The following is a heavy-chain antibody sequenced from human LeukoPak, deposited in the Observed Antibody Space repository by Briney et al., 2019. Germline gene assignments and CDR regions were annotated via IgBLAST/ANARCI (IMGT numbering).Heavy chain of an antibody. J-gene: IGHJ4*02. Sequence: GASVKVSCKASGGTFSSYAISWVRQAPGQGLEWMGRIIPILGIANYAQKFQGRVTITADKSTSTAYMELSSLRSEDTAVYYCARVSLVLISAGFDYWGQGTLVTVSS. V-gene: IGHV1-69*04. CDR2: IIPILGIA. CDR3: ARVSLVLISAGFDY. CDR1: GGTFSSYA. D-gene: IGHD1-14*01.